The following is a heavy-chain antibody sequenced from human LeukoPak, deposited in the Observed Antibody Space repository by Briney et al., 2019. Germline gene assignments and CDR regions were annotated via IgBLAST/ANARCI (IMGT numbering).Heavy chain of an antibody. V-gene: IGHV3-30-3*02. D-gene: IGHD4-17*01. CDR3: AKLGSTTDYFDY. J-gene: IGHJ4*02. CDR2: ISYDGSNK. CDR1: GFTFGSYA. Sequence: PGGSLRLSCAASGFTFGSYAMHWVRQAPGKGLEWVAAISYDGSNKYYADSVKGRFTISRDNSKNTLYLQMNSLRAEDTAVYYCAKLGSTTDYFDYWGQGTLVTVSS.